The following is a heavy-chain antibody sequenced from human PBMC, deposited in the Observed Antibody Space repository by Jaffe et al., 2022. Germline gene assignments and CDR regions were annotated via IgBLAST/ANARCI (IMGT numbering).Heavy chain of an antibody. V-gene: IGHV4-38-2*02. CDR2: IYHSGST. D-gene: IGHD3-16*02. CDR1: GYSISSGYY. J-gene: IGHJ3*02. CDR3: ARDKRQRDDYVWGSYRYTSDAFDI. Sequence: QVQLQESGPGLVKPSETLSLTCAVSGYSISSGYYWGWIRQPPGKGLEWIGSIYHSGSTYYNPSLKSRVTISVDTSKNQFSLKLSSVTAADTAVYYCARDKRQRDDYVWGSYRYTSDAFDIWGQGTMVTVSS.